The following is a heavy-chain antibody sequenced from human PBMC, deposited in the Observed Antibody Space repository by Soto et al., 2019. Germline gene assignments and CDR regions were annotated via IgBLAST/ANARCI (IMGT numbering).Heavy chain of an antibody. CDR1: GWSISSGGYY. CDR2: IYYSGST. V-gene: IGHV4-31*03. CDR3: ARSYGRTADY. Sequence: QVQLQESGPGLVKPSQTLSLTCTVSGWSISSGGYYWSWIRQHPGKGLEWIGYIYYSGSTYYNPSLTSGANISVDTSKTQFSLKLSSVTAADTAVYYCARSYGRTADYWGQGTLVTVSS. D-gene: IGHD1-26*01. J-gene: IGHJ4*02.